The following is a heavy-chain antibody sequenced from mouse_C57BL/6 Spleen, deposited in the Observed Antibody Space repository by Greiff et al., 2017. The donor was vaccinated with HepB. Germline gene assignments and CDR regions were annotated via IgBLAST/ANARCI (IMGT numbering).Heavy chain of an antibody. CDR3: ARHEDYSNYWFAY. CDR1: GFSLTSYG. V-gene: IGHV2-6-1*01. Sequence: VKLMDSGPGLVAPSQSLSITCTVSGFSLTSYGVHWVRQPPGKGLEWLVVIWSDGSTTYNSALKSRLSISKDNSKSQVFLKMNSLQTDDTAMYYCARHEDYSNYWFAYWGQGTLVTVSA. J-gene: IGHJ3*01. D-gene: IGHD2-5*01. CDR2: IWSDGST.